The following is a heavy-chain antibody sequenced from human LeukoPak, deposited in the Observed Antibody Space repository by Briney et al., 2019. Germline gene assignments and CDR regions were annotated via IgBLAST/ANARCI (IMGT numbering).Heavy chain of an antibody. Sequence: GGSLRLSCAASGFTFSSYAMSWVRQAPGQGLEWVSAISGSGGSTYYADYVKGRFTISRDNSKNTLYLQMNSLRAEDTAVYYCAKDLGDYGGPHAFDIWGQGTMVTVSS. CDR2: ISGSGGST. J-gene: IGHJ3*02. CDR1: GFTFSSYA. CDR3: AKDLGDYGGPHAFDI. D-gene: IGHD4-23*01. V-gene: IGHV3-23*01.